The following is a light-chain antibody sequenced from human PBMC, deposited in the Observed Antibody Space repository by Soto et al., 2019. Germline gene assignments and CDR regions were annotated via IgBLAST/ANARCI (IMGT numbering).Light chain of an antibody. J-gene: IGKJ1*01. Sequence: EIVLTQSPGTLSLSPGERATLSCRASQSVSSSYLAWYQQKPGQAPRLLIYGASSRATGIPDRFSGSGYGTDFTLTISRLEPEDSAVYYCQQYGSQPKFRQGPTADI. CDR1: QSVSSSY. V-gene: IGKV3-20*01. CDR3: QQYGSQPK. CDR2: GAS.